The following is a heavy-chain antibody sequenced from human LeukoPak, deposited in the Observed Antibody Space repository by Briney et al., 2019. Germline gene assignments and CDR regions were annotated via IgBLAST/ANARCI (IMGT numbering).Heavy chain of an antibody. CDR2: IYSDGST. CDR3: AKARAGDITAAFNY. V-gene: IGHV3-53*01. D-gene: IGHD6-13*01. Sequence: PGGSLRLSCAASGFIVSGDFMSWVRQAPGKGLEWVSVIYSDGSTYYADSVKGRFTISRDNSQNTLYLQMNSLRAEDTAIYYCAKARAGDITAAFNYWGQGTLVTVSS. J-gene: IGHJ4*02. CDR1: GFIVSGDF.